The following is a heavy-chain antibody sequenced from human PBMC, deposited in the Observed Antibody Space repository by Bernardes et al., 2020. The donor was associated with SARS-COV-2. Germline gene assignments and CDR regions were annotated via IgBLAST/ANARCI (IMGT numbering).Heavy chain of an antibody. D-gene: IGHD6-13*01. J-gene: IGHJ5*02. CDR3: ARLISGYSSSWYKDEYNWFDP. V-gene: IGHV5-51*01. Sequence: GASLKISCKGSGYSFTSYWIGWVRQMPGKGLEWMGIIYPGDSDTRYSPSFQGQVTISADKSISTAYLQWSSLKASDTAMYYCARLISGYSSSWYKDEYNWFDPWGQGTLVTVSS. CDR1: GYSFTSYW. CDR2: IYPGDSDT.